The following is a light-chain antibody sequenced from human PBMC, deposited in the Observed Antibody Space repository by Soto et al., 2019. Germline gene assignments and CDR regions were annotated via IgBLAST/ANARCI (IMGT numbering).Light chain of an antibody. CDR2: AAS. V-gene: IGKV1-39*01. J-gene: IGKJ1*01. Sequence: DIQMTQSPSSLSASVGDRVTITCRTSQSVSGYLNWYQQEPGKAPKLLIYAASSLQSGVPSRFSGSGSGTDFSPTISSLQPEDFATYYCQQTYTSPRTFGQGTKVDIK. CDR1: QSVSGY. CDR3: QQTYTSPRT.